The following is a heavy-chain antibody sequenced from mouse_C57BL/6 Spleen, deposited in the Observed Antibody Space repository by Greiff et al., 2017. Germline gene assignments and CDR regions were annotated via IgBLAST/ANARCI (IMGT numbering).Heavy chain of an antibody. J-gene: IGHJ4*01. CDR1: GFTFSSYA. D-gene: IGHD2-4*01. CDR2: ISSGGDYI. V-gene: IGHV5-9-1*02. CDR3: TRVGMITDLYYAMDY. Sequence: EVMLVESGEGLVKPGGSLKLSCAASGFTFSSYAMSWVRQTPEKRLEWVAYISSGGDYIYYADTVKGRFTISRDNARNTLYLQMSSLKSEDTAMYYCTRVGMITDLYYAMDYWGQGTSVTVSS.